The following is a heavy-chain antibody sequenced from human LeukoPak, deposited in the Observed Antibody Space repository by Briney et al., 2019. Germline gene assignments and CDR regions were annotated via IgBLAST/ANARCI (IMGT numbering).Heavy chain of an antibody. Sequence: GGSLRFSCAASGFTFDDYAMHWVRQAPGKGLEWVSGISWNSGSIGYADSVKGRFTISRDNAKNSLYLQMNSLRAEDTALYYCAKDKFRYCSGGSCVGPVDYWGQGTLVTVSS. V-gene: IGHV3-9*01. CDR3: AKDKFRYCSGGSCVGPVDY. J-gene: IGHJ4*02. CDR2: ISWNSGSI. D-gene: IGHD2-15*01. CDR1: GFTFDDYA.